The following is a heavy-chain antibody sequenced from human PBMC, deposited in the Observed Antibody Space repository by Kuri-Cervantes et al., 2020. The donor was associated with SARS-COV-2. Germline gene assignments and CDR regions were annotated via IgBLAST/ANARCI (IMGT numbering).Heavy chain of an antibody. D-gene: IGHD1/OR15-1a*01. CDR3: ARDMKWNILAFYTWLDP. V-gene: IGHV1-2*04. J-gene: IGHJ5*02. CDR2: INPNSGGT. Sequence: ASVKVTCKASGYTFTGYYMHWVRQAPGQGLEWMGWINPNSGGTNYAPKFQGWVTMTRDTSISTVYMELSRLRSDDTAVYYCARDMKWNILAFYTWLDPWGQGTLVTVSS. CDR1: GYTFTGYY.